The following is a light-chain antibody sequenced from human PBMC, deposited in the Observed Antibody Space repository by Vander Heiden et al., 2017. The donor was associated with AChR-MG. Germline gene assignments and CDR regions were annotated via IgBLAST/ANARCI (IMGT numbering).Light chain of an antibody. Sequence: DIQMTQSPSSLSASVVDRVTITWRASQSISSYLNWYQQKPGKAPKLLIYAASSLQSGVPSRFSGSGSGTDFTLTISSVQPEDFATYYCQQSYSTPRITFGPGTKVDIK. J-gene: IGKJ3*01. CDR3: QQSYSTPRIT. CDR2: AAS. CDR1: QSISSY. V-gene: IGKV1-39*01.